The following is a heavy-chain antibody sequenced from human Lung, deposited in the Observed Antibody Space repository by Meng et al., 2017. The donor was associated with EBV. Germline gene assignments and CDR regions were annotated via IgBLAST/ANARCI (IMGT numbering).Heavy chain of an antibody. D-gene: IGHD3-22*01. V-gene: IGHV1-46*01. CDR1: GFTFTTYF. CDR3: AREMPMTCYFDQ. Sequence: QVQLVQSGAEVKKPRASLKLSCETSGFTFTTYFMHWLRQAPGQGLQWMGLFNPNGDVTTYSPRFQGRITLTGDTSTSTLYMELSSLTSDDTAVYYCAREMPMTCYFDQWGQGTLVTVSS. J-gene: IGHJ4*03. CDR2: FNPNGDVT.